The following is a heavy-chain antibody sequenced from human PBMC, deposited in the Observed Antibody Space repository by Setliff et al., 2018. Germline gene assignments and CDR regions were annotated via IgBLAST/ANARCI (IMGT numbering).Heavy chain of an antibody. Sequence: ASVKVSCKASGGTFSSYAISWVRQAPGQGLEWMGRIIPIFGTANYAQKFQGRVTITADKSTSTAYMELSSLRSEDTAVYYCARDRAYSSSWFLWFDPWGQGTLVTVSS. V-gene: IGHV1-69*06. CDR3: ARDRAYSSSWFLWFDP. CDR2: IIPIFGTA. D-gene: IGHD6-13*01. J-gene: IGHJ5*02. CDR1: GGTFSSYA.